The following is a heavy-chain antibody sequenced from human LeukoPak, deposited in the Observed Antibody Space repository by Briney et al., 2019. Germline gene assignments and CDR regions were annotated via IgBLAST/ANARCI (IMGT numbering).Heavy chain of an antibody. D-gene: IGHD5-12*01. CDR3: AKEMKPWMHFDY. CDR1: GFTFSRSA. V-gene: IGHV3-30*18. J-gene: IGHJ4*02. CDR2: ISHDGSNT. Sequence: GGSLRLSCAASGFTFSRSAVHWVRQAPGKGLEWVAVISHDGSNTDYTDSVKGRFTISRDNSKNTLYLQMNSVRAEDTAVYYCAKEMKPWMHFDYWGQGTLVTVSS.